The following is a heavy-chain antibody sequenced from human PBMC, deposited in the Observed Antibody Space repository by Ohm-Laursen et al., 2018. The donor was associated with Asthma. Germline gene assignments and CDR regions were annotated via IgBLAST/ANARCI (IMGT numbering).Heavy chain of an antibody. J-gene: IGHJ6*02. Sequence: SLRLSCSASGFTFSSYSMNWVRQAPGKGLEWVSSISSSSSYIYYADSVKGRFTISRDNAKNSLYLQMNSLRAEDTAVYYCARVESGRGVGVWGQGTTVTVSS. CDR2: ISSSSSYI. D-gene: IGHD1-26*01. CDR1: GFTFSSYS. V-gene: IGHV3-21*01. CDR3: ARVESGRGVGV.